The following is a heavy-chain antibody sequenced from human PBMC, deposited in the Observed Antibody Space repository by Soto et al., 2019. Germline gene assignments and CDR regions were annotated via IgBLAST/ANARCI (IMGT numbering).Heavy chain of an antibody. CDR3: ARVAFMGVVNSLFFFFVL. J-gene: IGHJ4*02. V-gene: IGHV3-48*03. CDR1: GFNFKIYG. D-gene: IGHD2-15*01. Sequence: QLVESGGGLVQPGGSLSLSCSASGFNFKIYGMTWVRQAPGKGLEWISDISTLGTTIHYADSVRDRFTISRDNPTNTVYVHLLRLRDEATAVYYCARVAFMGVVNSLFFFFVLCGQGTLVTDSS. CDR2: ISTLGTTI.